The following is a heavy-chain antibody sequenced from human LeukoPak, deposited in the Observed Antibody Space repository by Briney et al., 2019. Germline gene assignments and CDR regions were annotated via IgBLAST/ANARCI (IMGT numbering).Heavy chain of an antibody. D-gene: IGHD6-13*01. Sequence: GGSLRLSCAASGFTFNSYWMHWVRQAPGKGLVWVSRINSDGSSTSYADSVKGRFTISGDNAKNTLYLQMNSLRAEDTAVYYCARGSSSSWWGFDYRGQGTLVTVSS. CDR2: INSDGSST. CDR3: ARGSSSSWWGFDY. V-gene: IGHV3-74*01. CDR1: GFTFNSYW. J-gene: IGHJ4*02.